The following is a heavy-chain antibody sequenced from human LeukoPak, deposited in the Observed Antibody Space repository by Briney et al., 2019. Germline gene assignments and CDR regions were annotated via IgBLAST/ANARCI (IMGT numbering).Heavy chain of an antibody. V-gene: IGHV5-51*01. J-gene: IGHJ5*01. CDR2: IDPRDSDT. CDR1: GYSFTNYW. D-gene: IGHD3-9*01. CDR3: ARTFYDIFSGQSALGWFDS. Sequence: GESLKISCKGSGYSFTNYWIGWVRQMPGKGLEWLGIIDPRDSDTRYSPSFQGQLTISADKSINTAYVYWSSLKASDTAIYYCARTFYDIFSGQSALGWFDSWGQGTRVTVPS.